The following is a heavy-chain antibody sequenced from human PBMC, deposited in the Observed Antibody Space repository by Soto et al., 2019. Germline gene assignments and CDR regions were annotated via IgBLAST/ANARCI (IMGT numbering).Heavy chain of an antibody. J-gene: IGHJ4*02. CDR3: ARAGSGWPIFHY. Sequence: SETLSLTCTVSGGSISSGGYYWSWIRQHPGKGLEWIGYIYYSGSTYYNPSLKSRVTISVDTSKNQFSLKLSSVTAADTAVYYCARAGSGWPIFHYWGQVNLVTVSS. D-gene: IGHD6-19*01. V-gene: IGHV4-31*03. CDR1: GGSISSGGYY. CDR2: IYYSGST.